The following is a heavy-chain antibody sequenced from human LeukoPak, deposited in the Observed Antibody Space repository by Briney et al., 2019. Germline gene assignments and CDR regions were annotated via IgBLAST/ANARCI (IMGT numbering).Heavy chain of an antibody. V-gene: IGHV3-7*01. CDR1: GFTFSSYW. Sequence: GGSLRLSCAASGFTFSSYWMSWVRQAPGKGLEWVANIKQDGSEKYYVDSVKGRFTISRDNAKNSLYLQMNSLRAEDTAVYYCARKAYYDFWSGYFFDYWGQGTLVTVSS. CDR2: IKQDGSEK. D-gene: IGHD3-3*01. J-gene: IGHJ4*02. CDR3: ARKAYYDFWSGYFFDY.